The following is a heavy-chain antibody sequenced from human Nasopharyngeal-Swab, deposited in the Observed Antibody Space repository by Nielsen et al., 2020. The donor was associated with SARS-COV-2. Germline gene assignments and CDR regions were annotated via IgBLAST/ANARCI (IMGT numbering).Heavy chain of an antibody. CDR3: ARDSTYDILTGYPFDY. D-gene: IGHD3-9*01. V-gene: IGHV3-23*01. CDR2: ISGDDTST. Sequence: VRQMPGKGLEWVSSISGDDTSTLYADSVKGRFSISRDNSKNTLYLQMNSLRAEDTAVYYCARDSTYDILTGYPFDYWGQGTLVTVSS. J-gene: IGHJ4*02.